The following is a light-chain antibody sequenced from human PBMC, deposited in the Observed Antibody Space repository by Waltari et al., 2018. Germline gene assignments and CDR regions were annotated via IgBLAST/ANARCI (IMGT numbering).Light chain of an antibody. CDR1: QRVRGY. CDR3: QQRHNWPLT. J-gene: IGKJ4*01. CDR2: DAS. V-gene: IGKV3-11*01. Sequence: EIVLTQSPATLSLSPGERATLSCRASQRVRGYLAWYQQKPGQAPRLLIYDASNRASGIPARFSGSGSGTDFSLSISSLEPEDFAVYYCQQRHNWPLTFGGGTKVEIK.